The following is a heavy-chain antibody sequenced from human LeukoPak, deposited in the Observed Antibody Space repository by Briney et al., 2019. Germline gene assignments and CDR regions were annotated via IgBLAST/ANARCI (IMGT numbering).Heavy chain of an antibody. CDR3: ARGRPGGGY. Sequence: AETLSLTCAVYGGSFSGYYWSWIRQPPGKGLEWIGEINHSGSTNYNPSLKSRVTISVDTSKNQFSLKLSSVTAADTAVYYCARGRPGGGYWGQGTLVTVSS. CDR2: INHSGST. D-gene: IGHD4-23*01. V-gene: IGHV4-34*01. CDR1: GGSFSGYY. J-gene: IGHJ4*02.